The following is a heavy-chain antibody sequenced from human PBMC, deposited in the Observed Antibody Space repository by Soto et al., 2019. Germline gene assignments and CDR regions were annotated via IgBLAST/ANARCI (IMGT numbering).Heavy chain of an antibody. V-gene: IGHV4-39*01. CDR1: GCSVSSSSYY. CDR2: VYYSGST. CDR3: GRLEGLATISYYFDY. J-gene: IGHJ4*02. D-gene: IGHD3-9*01. Sequence: QLQLQESGPGLVKPSETLSLTCTVSGCSVSSSSYYWGWVRHPPGKGLEWIGSVYYSGSTYYNPSLESRGSISVDKSKNQFSLKLMSLSAADTAVYYCGRLEGLATISYYFDYWGQGALVTVSS.